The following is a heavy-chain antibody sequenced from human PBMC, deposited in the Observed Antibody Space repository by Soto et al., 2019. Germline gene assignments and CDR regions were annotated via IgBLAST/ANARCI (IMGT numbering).Heavy chain of an antibody. D-gene: IGHD6-13*01. CDR2: IYYSGST. J-gene: IGHJ1*01. V-gene: IGHV4-59*04. CDR3: ARHWGRGAAGACYN. Sequence: GKGLEWIGYIYYSGSTYYNPSLKSRVTMSVDTSKNQFSLKLSSVTAADTAVYYCARHWGRGAAGACYNWGQGTLVTVSS.